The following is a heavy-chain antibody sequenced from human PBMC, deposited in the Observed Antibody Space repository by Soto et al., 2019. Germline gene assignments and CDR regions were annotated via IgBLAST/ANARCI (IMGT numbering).Heavy chain of an antibody. CDR1: GCSIRDHY. CDR2: IAYNGVT. CDR3: AKDTYYFNSGTKLGSYNI. J-gene: IGHJ3*02. Sequence: SETLSLTCAVSGCSIRDHYWGWIRQPPGKGLEWVGYIAYNGVTSYSPSLQGRLTLSRDTSKNQISLKLTYVTAADTAIYYCAKDTYYFNSGTKLGSYNICGQEKSVTVSS. V-gene: IGHV4-59*11. D-gene: IGHD3-10*01.